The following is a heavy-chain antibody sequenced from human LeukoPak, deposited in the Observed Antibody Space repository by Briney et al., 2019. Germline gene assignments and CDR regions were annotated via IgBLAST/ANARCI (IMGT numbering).Heavy chain of an antibody. J-gene: IGHJ3*02. CDR1: GFTFSKNY. V-gene: IGHV3-48*03. CDR2: ISSSGSTI. Sequence: GGSLRLSCAASGFTFSKNYMNWVRQAPGKGLEWISYISSSGSTIDYADSVKGRFTISRDNAKNSVYLQMNSLRAEDTAVYYCARGRYYYDSSGHRGGVDFCIWGHVTMVSVSS. D-gene: IGHD3-22*01. CDR3: ARGRYYYDSSGHRGGVDFCI.